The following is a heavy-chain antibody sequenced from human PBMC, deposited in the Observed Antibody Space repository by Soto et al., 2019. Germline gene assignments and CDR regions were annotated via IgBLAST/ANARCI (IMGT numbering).Heavy chain of an antibody. CDR1: GGSISSYY. CDR3: ARVPDY. D-gene: IGHD2-2*01. CDR2: IYYSGST. V-gene: IGHV4-59*06. Sequence: SETLSLTCTVSGGSISSYYWSWIRQPPGKGLEWIGYIYYSGSTYYNPSLESRVTISVDTSKNQFSLKLSSVTAADTAVYYCARVPDYWGQGILVTVSS. J-gene: IGHJ4*02.